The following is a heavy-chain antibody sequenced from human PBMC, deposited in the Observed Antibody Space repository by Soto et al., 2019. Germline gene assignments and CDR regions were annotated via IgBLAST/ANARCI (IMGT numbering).Heavy chain of an antibody. CDR3: AKARHYDFLTAFGRDFDC. J-gene: IGHJ4*02. Sequence: GGSLRLSCAASGFTFNNYGMHWVLQAPGKGLEWGVVISFDGRNTDYLDSVKGRFTISRDNSKNTLYLEMTSLRSEDTAVYYCAKARHYDFLTAFGRDFDCWGQGT. V-gene: IGHV3-30*18. CDR2: ISFDGRNT. CDR1: GFTFNNYG. D-gene: IGHD3-9*01.